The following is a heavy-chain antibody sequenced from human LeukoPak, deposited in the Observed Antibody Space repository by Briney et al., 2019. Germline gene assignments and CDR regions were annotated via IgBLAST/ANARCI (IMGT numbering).Heavy chain of an antibody. J-gene: IGHJ2*01. V-gene: IGHV4-38-2*01. CDR1: GYSISSGYY. CDR2: IYHSGST. D-gene: IGHD3-22*01. CDR3: ARGFGRLYYYDSSGFWYFDL. Sequence: PSETLSLTCAVSGYSISSGYYWGRIRQPPGKGLEWIGSIYHSGSTYYNPSLKSRVTISVDTSKNQCSLKLSSVTAADTAVYYCARGFGRLYYYDSSGFWYFDLWGRGTLITVSS.